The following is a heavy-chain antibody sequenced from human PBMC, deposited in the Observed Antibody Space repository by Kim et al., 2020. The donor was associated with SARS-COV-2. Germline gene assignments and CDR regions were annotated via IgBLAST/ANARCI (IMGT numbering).Heavy chain of an antibody. CDR2: INPNSGGT. CDR3: ARTTQVRYFDWIYAFDI. D-gene: IGHD3-9*01. J-gene: IGHJ3*02. CDR1: GYTFTGYY. V-gene: IGHV1-2*02. Sequence: ASVKVSCKASGYTFTGYYMHWVRQAPGQGLEWMGWINPNSGGTNYAQKFQGRVTMTRDTSISTAYMELSRLRSDDTAVYYCARTTQVRYFDWIYAFDIWGQGTMVTVSS.